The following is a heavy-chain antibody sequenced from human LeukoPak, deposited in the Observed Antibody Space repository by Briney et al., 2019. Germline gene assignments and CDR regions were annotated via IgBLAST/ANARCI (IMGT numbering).Heavy chain of an antibody. Sequence: SETLSLTCTVSGGSISSSSYYWSWIRQPPGKGLEWIGYIYYSGSTNYNPSLKSRVTISIDTSKNQFSLNLNSVIAADTAVYYCARPGITAIGNAFDIWGQGTMVTASS. V-gene: IGHV4-61*05. CDR2: IYYSGST. CDR3: ARPGITAIGNAFDI. J-gene: IGHJ3*02. D-gene: IGHD6-13*01. CDR1: GGSISSSSYY.